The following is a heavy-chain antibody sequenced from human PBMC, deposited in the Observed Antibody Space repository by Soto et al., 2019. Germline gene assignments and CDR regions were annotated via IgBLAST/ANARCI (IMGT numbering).Heavy chain of an antibody. Sequence: QVQLVQSGTEVKKPGSSVKVSCKASGDTFSFYTINWVRQAPGLGLEWVGRINPIVSMSNYAQKFQGRVSGTADKSTGTAYMELRSLRSDDTAMYFCAASYGSGYRAFDYWGQGALVIVSS. D-gene: IGHD3-10*01. CDR3: AASYGSGYRAFDY. CDR1: GDTFSFYT. J-gene: IGHJ4*02. V-gene: IGHV1-69*02. CDR2: INPIVSMS.